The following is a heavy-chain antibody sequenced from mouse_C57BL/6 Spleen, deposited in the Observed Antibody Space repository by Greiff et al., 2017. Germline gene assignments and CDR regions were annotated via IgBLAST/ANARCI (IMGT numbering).Heavy chain of an antibody. CDR1: GFTFSSYA. Sequence: EVKVVESGGGLVKPGGSLKLSCAASGFTFSSYAMSWVRQTPEKRLEWVATISDGGSYTYYPDNVKGRCTISRDNAKNNLYLQMSHLKSEDTAMYYGARDAYGNYGAYWGQGTLVTVSA. D-gene: IGHD2-1*01. V-gene: IGHV5-4*01. J-gene: IGHJ3*01. CDR3: ARDAYGNYGAY. CDR2: ISDGGSYT.